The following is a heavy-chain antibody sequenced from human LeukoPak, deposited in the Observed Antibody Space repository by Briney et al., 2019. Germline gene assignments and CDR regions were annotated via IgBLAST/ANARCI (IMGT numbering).Heavy chain of an antibody. J-gene: IGHJ3*02. V-gene: IGHV4-4*07. CDR2: IYTSGST. Sequence: PSETLSLTCTVSGGSISSYYWSWIRQPAGKGLEWIGRIYTSGSTNYNPSLKSRVTMSVDTSKNQFSLKLSSVTAADTAVYYCARAGRNWNYGGEDAFDIWGQGTMVTVSS. CDR3: ARAGRNWNYGGEDAFDI. CDR1: GGSISSYY. D-gene: IGHD1-7*01.